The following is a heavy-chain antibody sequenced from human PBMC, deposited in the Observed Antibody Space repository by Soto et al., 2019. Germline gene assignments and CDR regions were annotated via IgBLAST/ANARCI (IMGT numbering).Heavy chain of an antibody. V-gene: IGHV4-34*01. CDR1: GGSFSGYY. J-gene: IGHJ4*02. CDR2: INHSGST. D-gene: IGHD2-15*01. CDR3: ARLKLIRWYTFDY. Sequence: GPGPSGASETLSLTCAVYGGSFSGYYWSWIRQPPGKGLEWIGKINHSGSTNYNPSLKSRVTISVDTSKNQFSLKLSSVTAADTAVYYCARLKLIRWYTFDYWGQGTLVTVS.